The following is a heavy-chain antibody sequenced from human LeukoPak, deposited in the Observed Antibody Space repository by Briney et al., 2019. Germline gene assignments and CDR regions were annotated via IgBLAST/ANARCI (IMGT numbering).Heavy chain of an antibody. V-gene: IGHV4-59*01. D-gene: IGHD6-13*01. CDR2: IYYSGST. Sequence: SETLSLTCTVSGGSISSYYWSWIRQPPGKGLEWIGYIYYSGSTNYNPSLKSRVTISVDTSKNQFSLKLSSVTAADTAVYYCARGSPSTAAVPASWGQGTLVTVSS. CDR3: ARGSPSTAAVPAS. CDR1: GGSISSYY. J-gene: IGHJ5*02.